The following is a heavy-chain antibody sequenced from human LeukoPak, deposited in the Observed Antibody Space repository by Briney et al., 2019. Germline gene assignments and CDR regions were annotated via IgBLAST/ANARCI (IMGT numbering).Heavy chain of an antibody. Sequence: GRSLRLSCAASGFTFSSYGMHWVRQAPGKGLEWVAVIWYDGSNKYYADSVKGRFTISRDNSKNTLYLQMNSLRAEDTAVYYCARTRQPTVTTTIPDYWGQGTLVTVSS. D-gene: IGHD4-17*01. J-gene: IGHJ4*02. V-gene: IGHV3-30*19. CDR3: ARTRQPTVTTTIPDY. CDR1: GFTFSSYG. CDR2: IWYDGSNK.